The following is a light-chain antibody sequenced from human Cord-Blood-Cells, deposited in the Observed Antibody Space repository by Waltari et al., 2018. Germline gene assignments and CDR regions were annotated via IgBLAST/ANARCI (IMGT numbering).Light chain of an antibody. CDR3: QQYDDLPRT. V-gene: IGKV1-33*01. CDR1: QDNSNN. CDR2: DAS. Sequence: IQMTQSPSSLSASVGDRVTMTSQASQDNSNNLNWYQKKPGKAPKLLIYDASNLETGVPSRFSGSGSGTDFTFTISSLQPEDIATYYCQQYDDLPRTFGPGTKVDIK. J-gene: IGKJ3*01.